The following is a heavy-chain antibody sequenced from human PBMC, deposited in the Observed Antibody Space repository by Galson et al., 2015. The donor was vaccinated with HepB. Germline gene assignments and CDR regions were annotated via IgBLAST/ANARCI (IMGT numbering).Heavy chain of an antibody. D-gene: IGHD5-18*01. V-gene: IGHV1-69*04. CDR3: ATGRAAMVAGADY. CDR1: GGAFSSYA. CDR2: IIPILATA. Sequence: SVKVSCKASGGAFSSYAISWVRQAPGQGLEWMGRIIPILATANYAQKFQGRVSITADKSTSTAYVELRSLRFEDTAVYYCATGRAAMVAGADYWGQGTLVTVSS. J-gene: IGHJ4*02.